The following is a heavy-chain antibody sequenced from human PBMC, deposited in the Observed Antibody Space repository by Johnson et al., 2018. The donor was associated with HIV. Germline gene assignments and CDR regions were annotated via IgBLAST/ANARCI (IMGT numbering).Heavy chain of an antibody. J-gene: IGHJ3*02. V-gene: IGHV3-73*01. CDR3: TRWLENDDFWCACDI. CDR2: VRNEAKNHAT. CDR1: GFTLSGSH. Sequence: VQLVESGGGLVQPGGSLKLSCAASGFTLSGSHIHWVRQASGKGLEWVGRVRNEAKNHATAYAASVTGRCSISRDDSKNTAYLQMNSLKTEDTAMYYCTRWLENDDFWCACDIWGQGTMFTVSS. D-gene: IGHD3/OR15-3a*01.